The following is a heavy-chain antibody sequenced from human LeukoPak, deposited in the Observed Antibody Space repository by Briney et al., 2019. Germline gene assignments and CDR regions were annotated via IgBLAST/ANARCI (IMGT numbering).Heavy chain of an antibody. D-gene: IGHD3-10*01. V-gene: IGHV3-66*01. J-gene: IGHJ4*02. Sequence: GGSLRLSCAASGFTVSSNYMSWVRQAPGKGLEWVSVIYSGGSTYYADSVKGRFTISRDNSKNTLYLQMNSMRAEDTAVYYCARDKYYGSGSFDYWGQGTLVTVSS. CDR1: GFTVSSNY. CDR3: ARDKYYGSGSFDY. CDR2: IYSGGST.